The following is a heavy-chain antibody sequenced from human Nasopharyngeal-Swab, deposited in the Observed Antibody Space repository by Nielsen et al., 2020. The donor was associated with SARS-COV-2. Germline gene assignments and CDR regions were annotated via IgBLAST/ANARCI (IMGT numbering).Heavy chain of an antibody. CDR3: ARDVGGRDNY. Sequence: GESLKISCAASGFTFSSFGMHWVRQAPGKGLEWVAFIAHDASNEYYGGSVKGRFSISRDSSKNTLYLQMNSLRAEDTAVYYCARDVGGRDNYWGQRALVTVSS. CDR1: GFTFSSFG. V-gene: IGHV3-30*03. J-gene: IGHJ4*02. CDR2: IAHDASNE. D-gene: IGHD2-15*01.